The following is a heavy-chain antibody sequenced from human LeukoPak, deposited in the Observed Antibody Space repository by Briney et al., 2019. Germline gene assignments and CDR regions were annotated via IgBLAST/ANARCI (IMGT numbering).Heavy chain of an antibody. D-gene: IGHD5-24*01. J-gene: IGHJ3*01. CDR3: ARIRDGYNDAYDL. V-gene: IGHV1-46*01. Sequence: GASVKISCKASGYTFTNSNIHWVRHAPGQKLEWMGIINPHGVNTKYAQNFQSRVTLTRDTSTRTHYIELSSVRSEDTGIYFCARIRDGYNDAYDLWGEGTVVTVPS. CDR2: INPHGVNT. CDR1: GYTFTNSN.